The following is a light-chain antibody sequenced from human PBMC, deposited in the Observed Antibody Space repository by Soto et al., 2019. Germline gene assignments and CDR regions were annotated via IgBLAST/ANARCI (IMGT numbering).Light chain of an antibody. J-gene: IGLJ2*01. CDR3: SSYAGSNVI. Sequence: QSALTQPPSASGSPGQSVTISCTGTSSDVGDYKYVSWYQQHPDKAPKLMIYEVDKRPSGVPDRFSGSKSGNTASLAVSGLQAEDEADYFCSSYAGSNVIFGGGTKLTVL. V-gene: IGLV2-8*01. CDR1: SSDVGDYKY. CDR2: EVD.